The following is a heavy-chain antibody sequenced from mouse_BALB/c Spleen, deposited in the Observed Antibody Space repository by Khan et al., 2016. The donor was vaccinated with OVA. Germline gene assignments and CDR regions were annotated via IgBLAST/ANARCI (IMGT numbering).Heavy chain of an antibody. CDR2: IDPANGNT. Sequence: VQLKESGAELVKPGASVKLSCTASGFNIKDTYMHWVKQRPEQGLEWIGRIDPANGNTEFDPKFQGKATITADTSSNTAYLQLSSLTSDDTAVYYCARGPRGYWGQGTTLTVSS. V-gene: IGHV14-3*02. J-gene: IGHJ2*01. CDR1: GFNIKDTY. CDR3: ARGPRGY.